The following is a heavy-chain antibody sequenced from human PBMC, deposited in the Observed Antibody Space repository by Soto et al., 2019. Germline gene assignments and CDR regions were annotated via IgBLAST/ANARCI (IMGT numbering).Heavy chain of an antibody. Sequence: QVQLVESGGGVVHPGRSLRLSCVASGIDLENYGIHWVRQAPGEGLEWVAVISSDGTTKSYIDSVRGRFTISRDNSRSTGFLQMNSLRREDTAMYYSVKDGGGVRYNNNTRGDSWGQGTQVTVAS. V-gene: IGHV3-30*18. CDR2: ISSDGTTK. J-gene: IGHJ4*02. CDR1: GIDLENYG. D-gene: IGHD1-1*01. CDR3: VKDGGGVRYNNNTRGDS.